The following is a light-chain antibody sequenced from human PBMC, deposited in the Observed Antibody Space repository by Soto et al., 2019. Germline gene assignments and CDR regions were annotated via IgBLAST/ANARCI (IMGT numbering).Light chain of an antibody. CDR1: SSDVGGYKY. CDR3: CSYAGTYYV. V-gene: IGLV2-8*01. Sequence: HSVLSQAPSAAGLPVQSVTISCTGTSSDVGGYKYVTWYQQHPGKAPKIMIYEINKRSSGVPDRFWGSKSGNTASLTISGLQAEDEAEYYCCSYAGTYYVVGTGTKVTVL. J-gene: IGLJ1*01. CDR2: EIN.